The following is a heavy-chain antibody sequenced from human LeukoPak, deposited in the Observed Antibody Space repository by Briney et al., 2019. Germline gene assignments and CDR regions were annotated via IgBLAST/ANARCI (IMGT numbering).Heavy chain of an antibody. Sequence: PSDTLSLTCAVSGYSITSSSWWGWIRQPPGKGLEWIGYIYHSGTTYYSPSLKSRVTISVDRSKNQFSLKLSSVTAADTAVYYCARGTERASWFDPWGQGTLVTVSS. V-gene: IGHV4-28*03. D-gene: IGHD1-1*01. J-gene: IGHJ5*02. CDR2: IYHSGTT. CDR1: GYSITSSSW. CDR3: ARGTERASWFDP.